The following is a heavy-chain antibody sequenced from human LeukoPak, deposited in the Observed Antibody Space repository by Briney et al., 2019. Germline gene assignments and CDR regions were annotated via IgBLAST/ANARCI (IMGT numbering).Heavy chain of an antibody. CDR2: INHSGST. Sequence: KTSETLSLTCAVYGGSFSGYYWSWIRQPPGKGLEWIGEINHSGSTNYNPSLKSRVTISVDTSKNQFSLKLSSVTAPDTAVYYCARASSSSLFDYWGQGTLVTVSS. CDR3: ARASSSSLFDY. J-gene: IGHJ4*02. CDR1: GGSFSGYY. D-gene: IGHD6-6*01. V-gene: IGHV4-34*01.